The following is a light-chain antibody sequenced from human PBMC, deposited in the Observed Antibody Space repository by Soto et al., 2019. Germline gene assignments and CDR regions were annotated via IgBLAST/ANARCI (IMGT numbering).Light chain of an antibody. CDR1: QSVSSN. CDR2: GAS. CDR3: QQYGSSPST. V-gene: IGKV3-15*01. Sequence: EIVMTQSPATLSVSPGERSTLSCRASQSVSSNLVWYQQRPGQAPRLLIYGASTRATGIPARFSGSGSGTDFTLTISRLEPEDFAVYYCQQYGSSPSTFGGGTKVDIK. J-gene: IGKJ4*02.